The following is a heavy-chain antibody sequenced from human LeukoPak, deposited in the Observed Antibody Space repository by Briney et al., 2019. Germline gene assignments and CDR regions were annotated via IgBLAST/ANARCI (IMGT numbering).Heavy chain of an antibody. J-gene: IGHJ4*02. CDR2: MNPNSGNT. Sequence: ASVKVSCKASGYTFTSYDINWVRQATGQGLEWMGWMNPNSGNTGYAQKFQGRVTMTTDTSTSTAYMELRSLRSDDTAVYYCARDEIGIAAAGLDYWGQGTLVTVSS. D-gene: IGHD6-13*01. V-gene: IGHV1-8*01. CDR1: GYTFTSYD. CDR3: ARDEIGIAAAGLDY.